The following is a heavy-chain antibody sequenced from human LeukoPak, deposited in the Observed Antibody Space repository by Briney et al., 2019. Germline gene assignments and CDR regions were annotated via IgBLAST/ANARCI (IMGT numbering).Heavy chain of an antibody. Sequence: ASVKVSCKASGYTFTNYGITWVRQAPGQGPEWMGWISATNGNTNYAQKFQGRVTMTTDTSTSTAYMEVRSLRSDDTAVYYCTRAAGTRFLVWDDCWGQGTLVTVSS. V-gene: IGHV1-18*01. J-gene: IGHJ4*02. CDR2: ISATNGNT. CDR3: TRAAGTRFLVWDDC. D-gene: IGHD3-16*01. CDR1: GYTFTNYG.